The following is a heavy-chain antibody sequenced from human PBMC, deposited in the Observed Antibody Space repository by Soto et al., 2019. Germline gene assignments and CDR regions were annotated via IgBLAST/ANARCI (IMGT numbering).Heavy chain of an antibody. CDR2: IYHSGST. Sequence: QLQLQESGSGLVKPSQTLSLTCAVSGGSISSGGYSCNWIRQPPGKGLEWIGYIYHSGSTYYNPSLKSRVTMTVNXSKNQFSLKLSSVTAADTAVYYCARGVTTVTTFDYWGQGTLVTVSS. J-gene: IGHJ4*02. D-gene: IGHD4-17*01. CDR3: ARGVTTVTTFDY. CDR1: GGSISSGGYS. V-gene: IGHV4-30-2*01.